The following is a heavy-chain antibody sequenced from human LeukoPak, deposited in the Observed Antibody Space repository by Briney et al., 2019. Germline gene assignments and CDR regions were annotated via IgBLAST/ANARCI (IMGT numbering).Heavy chain of an antibody. CDR2: ISTSGSTI. J-gene: IGHJ4*02. CDR3: ARGIVATTKGLDY. V-gene: IGHV3-48*03. CDR1: GFTFSSYE. D-gene: IGHD5-12*01. Sequence: QPGGSLRLSCAASGFTFSSYEMNWVRQAPGKGLEWVSYISTSGSTIYYADSVKGRFTISRDNAKNSLYLQMNSLRAEDTAVCYCARGIVATTKGLDYWGQGTLVSVSS.